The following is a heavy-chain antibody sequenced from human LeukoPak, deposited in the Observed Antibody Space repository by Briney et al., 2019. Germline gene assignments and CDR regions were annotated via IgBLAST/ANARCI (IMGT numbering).Heavy chain of an antibody. CDR1: GFTFSSYS. D-gene: IGHD6-13*01. CDR2: ISSSSSYI. Sequence: GGSLRLSCAASGFTFSSYSMNGVRRAPGKGLEWVSSISSSSSYIYYADSVKGRFTISRDNAKNSLYLQMNSLRAEDTAVYYCARGEYSSSWYPLRAYYYYYMDVWGKGTTVTVSS. CDR3: ARGEYSSSWYPLRAYYYYYMDV. J-gene: IGHJ6*03. V-gene: IGHV3-21*01.